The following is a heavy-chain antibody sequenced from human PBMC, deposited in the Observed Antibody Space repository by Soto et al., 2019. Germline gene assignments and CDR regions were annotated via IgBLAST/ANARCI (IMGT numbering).Heavy chain of an antibody. V-gene: IGHV1-18*04. Sequence: ASVKVSCKASGYTFTSYGISWVRQAPGQGLEWMGWISAYNGNTNYAQKLQGRVTMTTDTSTSTAYMELRSLRSDDTAVYYCARGFPALKDIVVVVAAFDYWGQGTLVTVS. J-gene: IGHJ4*02. D-gene: IGHD2-15*01. CDR1: GYTFTSYG. CDR2: ISAYNGNT. CDR3: ARGFPALKDIVVVVAAFDY.